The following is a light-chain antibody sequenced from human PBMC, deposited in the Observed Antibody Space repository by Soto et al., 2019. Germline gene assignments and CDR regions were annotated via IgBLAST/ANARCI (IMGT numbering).Light chain of an antibody. CDR1: QSISSW. V-gene: IGKV1-5*03. CDR3: QQFAISTT. CDR2: KAS. Sequence: DIQMTQSPSILSASVGDRVTITCRASQSISSWLAWYQQKPGKAPNLLIHKASHLESGVPSRFSGSGSGTEFTLTISSLQPGDFATYYCQQFAISTTFGQGTKVDIK. J-gene: IGKJ1*01.